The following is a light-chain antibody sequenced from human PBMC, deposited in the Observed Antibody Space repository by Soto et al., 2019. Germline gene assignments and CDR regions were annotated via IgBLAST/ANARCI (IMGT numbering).Light chain of an antibody. J-gene: IGLJ1*01. Sequence: QSVLTQPPSASGTPGQRDTISCSGSSSNIGGNTVNWYQQLPGTAPKLLIYGNNQRPSGVPDRFSGSKSATSASLAISVLQSEDEADYYCAAWDDRLNGPVFGTGTKVTVL. CDR2: GNN. CDR3: AAWDDRLNGPV. CDR1: SSNIGGNT. V-gene: IGLV1-44*01.